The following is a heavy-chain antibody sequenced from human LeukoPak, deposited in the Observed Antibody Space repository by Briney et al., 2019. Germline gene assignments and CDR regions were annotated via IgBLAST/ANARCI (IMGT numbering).Heavy chain of an antibody. D-gene: IGHD3-10*01. CDR3: ARDYVSGSFGP. Sequence: GGSLRLSCAASGFTFSGYWMSWVRQAPGKGLEWVANIKQDGSVKYYVDSVKGRFTISRDNAKNSLYLQMNSLRAEDTAVYYCARDYVSGSFGPWGQGTLVTVSS. CDR2: IKQDGSVK. V-gene: IGHV3-7*01. J-gene: IGHJ5*02. CDR1: GFTFSGYW.